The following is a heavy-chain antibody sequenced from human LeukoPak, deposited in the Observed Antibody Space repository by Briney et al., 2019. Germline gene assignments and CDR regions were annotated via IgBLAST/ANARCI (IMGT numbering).Heavy chain of an antibody. CDR1: GGSISSYY. V-gene: IGHV4-59*08. J-gene: IGHJ2*01. Sequence: SETLSPSSTVSGGSISSYYWSWIRQPPGKGLEWIGYIYYSGSTNYNPSLKSRVTISVDTSKNHFSLKLSSVTAADTAVYYCARHKRYYDLLDFDLWRSGNVVPVSS. CDR3: ARHKRYYDLLDFDL. D-gene: IGHD3-22*01. CDR2: IYYSGST.